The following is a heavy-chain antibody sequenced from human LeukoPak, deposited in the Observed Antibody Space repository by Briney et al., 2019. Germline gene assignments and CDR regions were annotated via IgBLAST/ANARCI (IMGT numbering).Heavy chain of an antibody. Sequence: GGSLRLSCAASGFTFSTYTMNWVRQAPGKGLEWVSSISSGGNYIYYADSVKGRFTISRDNAKNSLYLQMNSLRAEDTAVCYCARVWWVGGRAFDYWGQGTLVTVSS. J-gene: IGHJ4*02. CDR2: ISSGGNYI. CDR1: GFTFSTYT. CDR3: ARVWWVGGRAFDY. D-gene: IGHD4/OR15-4a*01. V-gene: IGHV3-21*01.